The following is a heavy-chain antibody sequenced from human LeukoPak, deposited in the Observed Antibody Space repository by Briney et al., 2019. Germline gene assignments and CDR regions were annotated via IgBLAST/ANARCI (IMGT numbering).Heavy chain of an antibody. CDR3: ARGAYGDYSLNWFDP. J-gene: IGHJ5*02. V-gene: IGHV4-30-4*01. Sequence: PSQPLSLTCTVSGGSISSGDYYWSWIRQPPGKGLEWIGYIYYSGSTYYNPSLKSRVTISVDTSKNQFSLKLSSVTAADTAVYYCARGAYGDYSLNWFDPWGEGTLVTVS. CDR1: GGSISSGDYY. CDR2: IYYSGST. D-gene: IGHD4-17*01.